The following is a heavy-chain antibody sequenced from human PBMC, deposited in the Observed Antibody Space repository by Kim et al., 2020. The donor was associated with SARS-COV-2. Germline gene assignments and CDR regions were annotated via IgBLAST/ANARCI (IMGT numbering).Heavy chain of an antibody. CDR2: MNPNSGNT. CDR1: GYTFTSYD. V-gene: IGHV1-8*01. J-gene: IGHJ6*03. Sequence: ASVKVSCKASGYTFTSYDINWVRQATGQGLEWMGWMNPNSGNTGYAQKFQGRVTMTRNTSISTAYMELSSLRSEDTAVYYCARGSKVATIFHYYYYMDVWGKGTTVTVSS. D-gene: IGHD5-12*01. CDR3: ARGSKVATIFHYYYYMDV.